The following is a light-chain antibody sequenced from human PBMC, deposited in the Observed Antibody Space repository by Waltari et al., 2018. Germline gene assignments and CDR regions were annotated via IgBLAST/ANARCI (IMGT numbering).Light chain of an antibody. CDR1: SSDVGGYNY. J-gene: IGLJ1*01. V-gene: IGLV2-8*01. CDR3: SSYAGNNHYV. Sequence: QSALTQPPSASGSPGQSVTISCTGTSSDVGGYNYVSWYQQHPGKAPKLMFYEVTKRPSGVPDRFSGSKSGNTASLTVSGLQAEDEADYYCSSYAGNNHYVFGTGTKVTFL. CDR2: EVT.